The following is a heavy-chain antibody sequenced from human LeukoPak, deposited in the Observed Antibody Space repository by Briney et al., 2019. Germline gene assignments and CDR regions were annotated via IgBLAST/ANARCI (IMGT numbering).Heavy chain of an antibody. J-gene: IGHJ3*02. CDR3: AKGVSGSALLAAFDI. Sequence: PGGSLRLSCAASGFTVSQNYMTWVRQAPGKGLEWVSAIYSGGSTFYADSVKGRFTISRDNSKNTLYLQMNSLRAEDTAVYYCAKGVSGSALLAAFDIWGQGTMVTVSS. CDR1: GFTVSQNY. V-gene: IGHV3-66*01. CDR2: IYSGGST. D-gene: IGHD1-26*01.